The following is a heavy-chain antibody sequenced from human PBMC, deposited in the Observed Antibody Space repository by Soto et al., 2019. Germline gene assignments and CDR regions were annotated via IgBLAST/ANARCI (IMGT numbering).Heavy chain of an antibody. CDR3: ARCECYVGSCYTWWHFEL. Sequence: QAQLVQSGAEVKKPGASVKVSCQAGGYTFADYGISWVRQAPGQVLEWVGWIGPYHGNTNYAQNLQERVTMTTDTSSNTAYLELRSLRSDDSALYYCARCECYVGSCYTWWHFELWGRGTLLTVSA. V-gene: IGHV1-18*01. D-gene: IGHD2-15*01. CDR2: IGPYHGNT. J-gene: IGHJ2*01. CDR1: GYTFADYG.